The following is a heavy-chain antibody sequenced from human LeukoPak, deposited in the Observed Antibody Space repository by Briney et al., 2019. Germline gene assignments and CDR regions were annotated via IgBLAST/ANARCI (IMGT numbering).Heavy chain of an antibody. J-gene: IGHJ4*02. D-gene: IGHD6-13*01. CDR2: IVVGSGNT. V-gene: IGHV1-58*02. Sequence: SVKVSCKASGFTFTTSAIQWVRQARGQRLEWIGWIVVGSGNTNYAQKVQERATITRDMSTSTAYMELSSLTSDDSAVYYCAAGSGWYRFDYWGQGTLVTVSS. CDR3: AAGSGWYRFDY. CDR1: GFTFTTSA.